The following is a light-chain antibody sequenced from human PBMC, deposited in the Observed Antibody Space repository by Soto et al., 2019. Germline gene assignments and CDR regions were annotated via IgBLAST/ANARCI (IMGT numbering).Light chain of an antibody. CDR2: EVN. CDR1: SSDVGGYNY. CDR3: TSYAGGNNV. J-gene: IGLJ1*01. Sequence: QSVLTQPPSASGSPGQSVSISCTGTSSDVGGYNYVSWYQQHPGKVPKLIMYEVNKRPSGVPDRFSGSKSGNTASLTVTGLQAEDEADYYCTSYAGGNNVFGTGTKVTVL. V-gene: IGLV2-8*01.